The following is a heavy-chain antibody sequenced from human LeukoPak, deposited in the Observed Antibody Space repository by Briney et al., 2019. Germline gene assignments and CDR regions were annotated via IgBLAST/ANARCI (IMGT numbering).Heavy chain of an antibody. CDR2: IGGSDGRT. V-gene: IGHV3-23*01. CDR1: GFTFSSDA. J-gene: IGHJ4*02. Sequence: GGSLRLSCVASGFTFSSDAMTWVRQAPGKGLEWVSGIGGSDGRTYYADSVKGRFTISRDNSKNTLYLQMNSLRAEDTAVYYCARELYFDYWGQGTLVTVSS. CDR3: ARELYFDY.